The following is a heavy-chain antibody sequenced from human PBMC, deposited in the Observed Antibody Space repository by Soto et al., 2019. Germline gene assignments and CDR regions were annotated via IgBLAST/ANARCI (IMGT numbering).Heavy chain of an antibody. Sequence: SETLSLTCTVSGGSISSGGYDWSWIRQHPXKGLEWIGYIYYSGSTYYNPSLKSRVTISVDTSKNQFSLKLSSATAADTAVYYCARDLNYYGSGSSRRGFDPWGQGTLVTVSS. CDR3: ARDLNYYGSGSSRRGFDP. CDR1: GGSISSGGYD. V-gene: IGHV4-31*03. CDR2: IYYSGST. D-gene: IGHD3-10*01. J-gene: IGHJ5*02.